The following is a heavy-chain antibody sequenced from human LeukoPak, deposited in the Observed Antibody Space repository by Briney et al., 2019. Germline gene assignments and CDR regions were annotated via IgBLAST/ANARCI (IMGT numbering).Heavy chain of an antibody. Sequence: TSETLSLTRAVYGGSFSGYYWSWIRQPPGKGLEWIGEINHSGSTNYNPSLKSRVTISVDTSKNQFSLKLSSVTAADTAVYYCARGYSSGWYVKNFDYWGQGTLVTVSS. J-gene: IGHJ4*02. CDR2: INHSGST. CDR1: GGSFSGYY. D-gene: IGHD6-19*01. V-gene: IGHV4-34*01. CDR3: ARGYSSGWYVKNFDY.